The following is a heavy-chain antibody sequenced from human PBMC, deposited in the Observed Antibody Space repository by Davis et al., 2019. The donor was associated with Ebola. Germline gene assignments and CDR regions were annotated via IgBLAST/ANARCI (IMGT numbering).Heavy chain of an antibody. D-gene: IGHD3/OR15-3a*01. CDR3: ARAAGDWNYYYYGMDV. J-gene: IGHJ6*02. V-gene: IGHV3-74*01. Sequence: GESLKISCAASGFTFSSYGMHWVRQAPGKGLVWVSRINSDGSSTSYADSVKGRFTISRDNAKNTLYLQMNSLRAEDTAVYYCARAAGDWNYYYYGMDVWGQGTTVTVSS. CDR2: INSDGSST. CDR1: GFTFSSYG.